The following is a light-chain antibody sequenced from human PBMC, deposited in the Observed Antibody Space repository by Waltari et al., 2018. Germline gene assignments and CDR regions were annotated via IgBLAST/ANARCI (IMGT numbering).Light chain of an antibody. V-gene: IGLV10-54*04. CDR2: RRN. J-gene: IGLJ2*01. Sequence: QAGLTQPPSMSQALRQTATLTCTGDNTNVVGQGVAWLQQHQGHPPKLLSYRRNSRPSGISGRFSASTSGNSSSLTISGLQPEDEADYYCSAWYSSLGALLFGGVTKLTVL. CDR3: SAWYSSLGALL. CDR1: NTNVVGQG.